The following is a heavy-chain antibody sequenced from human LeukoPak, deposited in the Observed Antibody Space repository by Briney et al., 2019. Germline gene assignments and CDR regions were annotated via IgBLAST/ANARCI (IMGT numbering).Heavy chain of an antibody. CDR2: ISAYIGNT. V-gene: IGHV1-18*01. CDR1: GYTFTTYG. Sequence: ASVKVSCKASGYTFTTYGISWVRQAPGQGLGWMGRISAYIGNTNYAQNLQGRVTMTTDTSTSTAYMELRSLRFDDTAVYYCARVLSYDSSGYYFNYWGQGTLVTVSS. D-gene: IGHD3-22*01. J-gene: IGHJ4*02. CDR3: ARVLSYDSSGYYFNY.